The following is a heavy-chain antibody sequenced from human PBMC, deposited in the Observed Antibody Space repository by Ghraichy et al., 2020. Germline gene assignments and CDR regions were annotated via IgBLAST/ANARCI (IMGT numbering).Heavy chain of an antibody. CDR1: GFTFGHYA. D-gene: IGHD3-10*01. J-gene: IGHJ4*02. CDR3: ARDVSERGTYSMAY. Sequence: GGSLRLSCEASGFTFGHYAMHWVRQAPGKGLEWVAIIVYDGSTQYYGESVRGRFTVSRDNAKNTLYLQMNSLSVEDTALYFCARDVSERGTYSMAYWGQGTLVSVSS. V-gene: IGHV3-33*01. CDR2: IVYDGSTQ.